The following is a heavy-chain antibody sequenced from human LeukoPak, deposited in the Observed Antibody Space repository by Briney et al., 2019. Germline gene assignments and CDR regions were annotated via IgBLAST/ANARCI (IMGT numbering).Heavy chain of an antibody. CDR1: GFSFSNSW. J-gene: IGHJ2*01. Sequence: GGSLRLSCAASGFSFSNSWMHWVRQAPGKGLVWVSRIDHDGSTTNYADSVKGRFTISRDNAKNTLFLQMNSLRAEDTAVYYCARARDYYDSSGYSYWYFDLWGRGTLVTVSS. CDR2: IDHDGSTT. V-gene: IGHV3-74*01. D-gene: IGHD3-22*01. CDR3: ARARDYYDSSGYSYWYFDL.